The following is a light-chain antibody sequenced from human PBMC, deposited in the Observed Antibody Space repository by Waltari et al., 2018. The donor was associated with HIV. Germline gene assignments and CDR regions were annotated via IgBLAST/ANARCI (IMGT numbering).Light chain of an antibody. V-gene: IGLV1-47*01. CDR1: RFNLGSTY. Sequence: QSVLTQPPSASRTPGQSVTISCSGSRFNLGSTYAPWSQQLPGTTPKPLIYRNNQRPSGVPDRFSGSKSGTSASLAISGLRSEDEADYYCAAWDASLSGNWVFGGGTKLTVL. CDR3: AAWDASLSGNWV. J-gene: IGLJ3*02. CDR2: RNN.